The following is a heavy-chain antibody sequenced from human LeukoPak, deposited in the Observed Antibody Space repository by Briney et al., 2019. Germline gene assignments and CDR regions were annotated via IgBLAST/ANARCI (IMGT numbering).Heavy chain of an antibody. CDR1: AFTFSNYA. CDR3: AKGSGYNSGYYNY. Sequence: GGSLRLSCAASAFTFSNYAMSWVRQAQGKGLEWVSTISGSGSSTYYTDSVKGRFTISRDNSKNTLYLQMNSLRAEDTAVYYCAKGSGYNSGYYNYWGQGTLVTVSS. D-gene: IGHD6-19*01. V-gene: IGHV3-23*01. J-gene: IGHJ4*02. CDR2: ISGSGSST.